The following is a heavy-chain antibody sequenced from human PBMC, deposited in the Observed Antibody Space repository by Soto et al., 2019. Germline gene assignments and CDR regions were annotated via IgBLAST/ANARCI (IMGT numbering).Heavy chain of an antibody. V-gene: IGHV4-34*01. CDR2: INHSGST. D-gene: IGHD1-26*01. J-gene: IGHJ4*02. CDR1: GGSFSGYY. CDR3: ASGGARSVEKYYFGY. Sequence: QVQLQQWGAGLLKPSETLSLTCAVYGGSFSGYYWSWIRQPPGKGLEWIGEINHSGSTNYNPSLKSRVTISVDTYKNQFSLKMSSVTAADTAVYYCASGGARSVEKYYFGYWGQGTLVTVSS.